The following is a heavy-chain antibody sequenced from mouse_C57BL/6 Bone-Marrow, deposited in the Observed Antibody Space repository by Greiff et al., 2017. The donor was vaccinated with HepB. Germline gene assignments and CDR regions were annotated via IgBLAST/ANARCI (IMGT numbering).Heavy chain of an antibody. CDR2: INPSTGGT. CDR3: ARDYNFAY. D-gene: IGHD1-3*01. V-gene: IGHV1-42*01. J-gene: IGHJ3*01. Sequence: EVQLQQSGPELVRPGASVKISCKASGYSFTGYYMNWVKQSPGQSLEWIGDINPSTGGTTYNQKFKAKATLTVDKSSSTAYMQLKSLTSEDSAVYYYARDYNFAYWGQGTLVTVSS. CDR1: GYSFTGYY.